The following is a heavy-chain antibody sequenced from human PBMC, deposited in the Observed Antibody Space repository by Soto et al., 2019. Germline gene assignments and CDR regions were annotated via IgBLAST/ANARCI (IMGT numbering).Heavy chain of an antibody. CDR2: ISGSGGST. CDR1: GFTFSSYV. V-gene: IGHV3-23*01. J-gene: IGHJ4*02. CDR3: AKDAGGDFDY. D-gene: IGHD3-10*01. Sequence: EVQLLESGGGLVQPGGSLRLSCAASGFTFSSYVMSWVRQAPGKGLEWVSAISGSGGSTYHADSVKGRFTISRDNSKNTLDLQMNSLRAEDTAVYYGAKDAGGDFDYWGQGTLVTVAS.